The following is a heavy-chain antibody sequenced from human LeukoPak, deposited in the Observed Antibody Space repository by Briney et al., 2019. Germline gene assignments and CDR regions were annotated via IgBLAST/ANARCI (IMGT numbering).Heavy chain of an antibody. CDR1: GYTFTSYG. D-gene: IGHD6-13*01. V-gene: IGHV1-18*01. CDR3: ARGPYSSSWEGYYYYYMDV. Sequence: ASVKVSCKASGYTFTSYGISWVRQAPGQGLEWMGWISGYNGNTNYAQKLQGRVTMTTDTSTSTAYMELRSLKSDDTAVYYCARGPYSSSWEGYYYYYMDVWGKGTTVTISS. J-gene: IGHJ6*03. CDR2: ISGYNGNT.